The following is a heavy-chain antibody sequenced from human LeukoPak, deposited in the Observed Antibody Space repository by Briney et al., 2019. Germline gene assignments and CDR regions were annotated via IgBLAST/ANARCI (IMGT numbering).Heavy chain of an antibody. Sequence: GTSLRLSCAASGFTFRSHGMHWVRQAPGKGLEWVAYIKKTGSETYYVDSVKARFTITRDNTRNSLFLQMYSLRAEDTAVYFCAREDGYCSGGNCYSYFDSWGQGTLVTVSS. J-gene: IGHJ4*02. D-gene: IGHD2-15*01. V-gene: IGHV3-7*01. CDR1: GFTFRSHG. CDR3: AREDGYCSGGNCYSYFDS. CDR2: IKKTGSET.